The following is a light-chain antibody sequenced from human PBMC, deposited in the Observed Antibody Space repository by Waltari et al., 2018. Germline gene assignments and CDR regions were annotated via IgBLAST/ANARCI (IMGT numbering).Light chain of an antibody. J-gene: IGKJ4*01. CDR2: DAS. V-gene: IGKV3-11*01. CDR3: QQRSNWLLT. Sequence: EIVLTQSPATLSLSPGERATLSCRASQCVSSYLAWYQQKSGQAPRLPIYDASNRATGIPARFSGGGSGTDFTLTINSLEPEDFAVYYCQQRSNWLLTFGGGTKVEIK. CDR1: QCVSSY.